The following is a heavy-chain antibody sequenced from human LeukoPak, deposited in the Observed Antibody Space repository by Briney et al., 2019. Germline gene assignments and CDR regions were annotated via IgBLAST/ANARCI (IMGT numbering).Heavy chain of an antibody. CDR3: ARGRDILTGYGPLSFDP. V-gene: IGHV3-7*01. J-gene: IGHJ5*02. D-gene: IGHD3-9*01. CDR1: GFTFSSYY. Sequence: GGSLRLSCAASGFTFSSYYMTWVRLPPGKGLEWVANIKQDGSEKYYVDSVKGRFTISRDNAKNSLYLQMNSLTAEDTAVYYCARGRDILTGYGPLSFDPWGQGTLVTVSS. CDR2: IKQDGSEK.